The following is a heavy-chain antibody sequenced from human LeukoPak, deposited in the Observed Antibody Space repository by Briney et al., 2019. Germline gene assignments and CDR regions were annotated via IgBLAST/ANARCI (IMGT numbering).Heavy chain of an antibody. D-gene: IGHD4-11*01. J-gene: IGHJ3*02. V-gene: IGHV1-2*02. Sequence: ASVKVSCKASGYTFTGYYVHWVRQAPGQGLEWMGWINPNSGGTNSAQKFQGRVTMTRDTSISTAYMELSRLRSDDTAVYYCARVVYSIYHDAFDIWGQGTMVTVSS. CDR2: INPNSGGT. CDR1: GYTFTGYY. CDR3: ARVVYSIYHDAFDI.